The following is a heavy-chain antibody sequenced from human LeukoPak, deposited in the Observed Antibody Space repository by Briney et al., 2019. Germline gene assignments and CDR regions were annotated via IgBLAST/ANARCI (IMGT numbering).Heavy chain of an antibody. CDR1: GSTFSDYY. CDR2: ISSSSSYT. Sequence: GGSLRLSCAASGSTFSDYYMSWIRQAPGKGLEWVSYISSSSSYTNYADSVKGRFTISRDNAKNSLYLQMNSLRAEDTAVYYCARGAEVDFDYWGQGTLVTVSS. CDR3: ARGAEVDFDY. J-gene: IGHJ4*02. V-gene: IGHV3-11*05.